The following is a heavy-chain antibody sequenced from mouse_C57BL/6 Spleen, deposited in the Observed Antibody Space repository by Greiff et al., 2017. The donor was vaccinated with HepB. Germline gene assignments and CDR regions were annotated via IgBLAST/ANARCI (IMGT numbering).Heavy chain of an antibody. J-gene: IGHJ2*01. CDR1: GFTFSDYG. D-gene: IGHD2-2*01. V-gene: IGHV5-17*01. CDR2: ISSGSSTI. CDR3: ARDGYAYFDY. Sequence: EVMLVESGGGLVKPGGSLKLSCAASGFTFSDYGMHWVRQAPEKGLEWVAYISSGSSTIYYADTEKGRFTISRDNAKNTLFLQMTSLRSEDTAMYYCARDGYAYFDYWGQGTTLTVSS.